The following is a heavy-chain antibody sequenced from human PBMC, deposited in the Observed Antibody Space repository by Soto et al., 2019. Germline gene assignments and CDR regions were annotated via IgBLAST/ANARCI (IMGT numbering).Heavy chain of an antibody. CDR2: SSATGAGT. CDR3: ANDRRAGGNYGFYSDF. J-gene: IGHJ4*02. D-gene: IGHD1-7*01. Sequence: EVQLLESGGGLVQPGGSLRLSCAASGFTFSSYGMTWVRQAPGKGLEWVSFSSATGAGTYYEDSVKGRFTISRDNSKNTLYLQMTSLRADDTAVYYCANDRRAGGNYGFYSDFWGQGALVIVSS. CDR1: GFTFSSYG. V-gene: IGHV3-23*01.